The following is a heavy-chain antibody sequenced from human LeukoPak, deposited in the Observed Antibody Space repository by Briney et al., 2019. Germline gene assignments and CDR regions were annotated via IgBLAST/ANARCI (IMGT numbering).Heavy chain of an antibody. CDR3: ARSRILWFGELQYWYFDL. D-gene: IGHD3-10*01. V-gene: IGHV4-59*01. Sequence: PSETLSLTCTVSGGSISSYYWSWIRQPPGKGLEWIGYIYYSGSTNYNPSLKSRVTISVDTSKNQFSLKLSSVTAADTAVYYCARSRILWFGELQYWYFDLWGRGTLVTVSS. J-gene: IGHJ2*01. CDR1: GGSISSYY. CDR2: IYYSGST.